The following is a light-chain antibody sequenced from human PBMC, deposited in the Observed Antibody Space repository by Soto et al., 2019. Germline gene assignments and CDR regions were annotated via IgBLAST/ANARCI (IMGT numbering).Light chain of an antibody. Sequence: DIQMTQSPSSLSASVGDRVTITCQASQDINKNLIWYQQKPGKAPKLLIYDASDLETGVPSRFSGSGSGTGFTFTISSLRPEDFATYYCQQYESPPLTFXQGTRMEIK. V-gene: IGKV1-33*01. CDR2: DAS. J-gene: IGKJ5*01. CDR3: QQYESPPLT. CDR1: QDINKN.